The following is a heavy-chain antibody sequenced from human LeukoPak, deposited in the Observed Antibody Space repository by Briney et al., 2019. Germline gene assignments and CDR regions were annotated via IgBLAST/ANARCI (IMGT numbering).Heavy chain of an antibody. V-gene: IGHV4-39*01. J-gene: IGHJ4*02. D-gene: IGHD7-27*01. CDR2: LSYSWTT. CDR1: GGSFTSTSYY. Sequence: SETLSLTCTVSGGSFTSTSYYWGWIRQPPRKVLEFIGGLSYSWTTYYNPSLESQVTISADTSKNQVSLRVSSVTAADTAVYYCARLHWGSGGSGSFDFWGQGILVTVSS. CDR3: ARLHWGSGGSGSFDF.